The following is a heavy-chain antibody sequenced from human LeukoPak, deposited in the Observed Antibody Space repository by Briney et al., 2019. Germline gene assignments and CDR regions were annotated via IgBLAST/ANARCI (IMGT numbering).Heavy chain of an antibody. CDR2: IYYSGTT. V-gene: IGHV4-59*01. J-gene: IGHJ4*02. CDR3: ARAAGYSGYASN. CDR1: GGSISSYY. D-gene: IGHD5-12*01. Sequence: SETLSLTCTVSGGSISSYYWTWIRQPPGKGLEWIGYIYYSGTTYYNPSLKSRVTISLDTSKNKFSLNLTSVNVADTAVYYCARAAGYSGYASNWGQGTLVTVSS.